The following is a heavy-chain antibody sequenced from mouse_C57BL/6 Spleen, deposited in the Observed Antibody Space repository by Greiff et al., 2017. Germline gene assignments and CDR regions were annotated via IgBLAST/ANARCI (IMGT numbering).Heavy chain of an antibody. CDR1: GYAFSSSW. J-gene: IGHJ4*01. CDR3: ARTITAVVATGAMDY. CDR2: IYPGDGDT. Sequence: VQLQQSGPELVKPGASVKISCKASGYAFSSSWMNWVKQRPGQGLEWIGRIYPGDGDTNYNRKFKGKATLTADKSSSTAYMQLSSLTSEDSAVYFCARTITAVVATGAMDYWGQGTSVTVSS. D-gene: IGHD1-1*01. V-gene: IGHV1-82*01.